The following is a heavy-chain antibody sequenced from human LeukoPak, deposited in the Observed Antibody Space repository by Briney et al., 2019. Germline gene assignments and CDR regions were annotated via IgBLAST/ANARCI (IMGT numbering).Heavy chain of an antibody. Sequence: PGGSLRLSCAASGFTVSSNYMNWVRQALGKGLEWVSVIYSGGRTYYADSVKGRFPISRDNSKNTLYLQMNSLRAEDTAVYYCARGDTYYYGSGPYYFDYWGQGTLVTVSS. D-gene: IGHD3-10*01. CDR3: ARGDTYYYGSGPYYFDY. CDR1: GFTVSSNY. J-gene: IGHJ4*02. CDR2: IYSGGRT. V-gene: IGHV3-53*01.